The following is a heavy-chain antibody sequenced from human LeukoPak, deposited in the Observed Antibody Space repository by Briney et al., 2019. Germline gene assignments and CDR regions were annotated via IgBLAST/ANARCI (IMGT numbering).Heavy chain of an antibody. CDR3: ARGQHLYYYYGMDV. D-gene: IGHD1-1*01. Sequence: PGGSLRLSCAASGFTFSSYGMHWVRQAPGKGLEWVAVIWYDGSNKYYADSVKGRFTISRGNSKNTLYLQMNSLRAEDTAVYYCARGQHLYYYYGMDVWGQGTTVTVSS. V-gene: IGHV3-33*01. J-gene: IGHJ6*02. CDR1: GFTFSSYG. CDR2: IWYDGSNK.